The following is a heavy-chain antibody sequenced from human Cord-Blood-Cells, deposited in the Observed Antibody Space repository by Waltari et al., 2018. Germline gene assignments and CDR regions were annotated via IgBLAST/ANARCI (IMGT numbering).Heavy chain of an antibody. J-gene: IGHJ6*02. CDR1: GYSISSGYY. V-gene: IGHV4-38-2*01. CDR2: IYHSGST. Sequence: QVQLQESGPGLVKPSETLSLTCAVSGYSISSGYYWGWIRQPPGKGLEWIGSIYHSGSTYYNPSLKSRVTISVDTSKNQFSLKLSSVTAADTAVYYCARGMDVWGQGTTVTVSS. CDR3: ARGMDV.